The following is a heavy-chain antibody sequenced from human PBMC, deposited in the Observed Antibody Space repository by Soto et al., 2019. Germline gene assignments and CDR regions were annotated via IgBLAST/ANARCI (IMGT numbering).Heavy chain of an antibody. J-gene: IGHJ4*02. Sequence: QITLKESGPALVKPTQTLTLTCTFSGFLFSTSGEGVAWIRQPPGKALEWLAVIYWDDDRRYSPSLKSKLTIPTDTSKTQVVLTMTNMDPVYTATNYCTRRKGDTNGIFDAWGQGDLVTVPS. V-gene: IGHV2-5*02. D-gene: IGHD2-8*01. CDR3: TRRKGDTNGIFDA. CDR2: IYWDDDR. CDR1: GFLFSTSGEG.